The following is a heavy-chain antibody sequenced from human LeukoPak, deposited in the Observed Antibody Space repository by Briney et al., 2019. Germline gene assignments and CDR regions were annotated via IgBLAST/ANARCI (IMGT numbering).Heavy chain of an antibody. V-gene: IGHV4-39*01. Sequence: SETLSLTCTVSGGSISSNSYYWGWIRQSPGKGLEWIGTIYYSGSTYYSPSLKSRVTISVDTSKNQSSLKLSSVTAADTAMYYCARNRYYYGSGNYGVPNWFDPWGQGTLVTVSS. CDR2: IYYSGST. CDR1: GGSISSNSYY. J-gene: IGHJ5*02. D-gene: IGHD3-10*01. CDR3: ARNRYYYGSGNYGVPNWFDP.